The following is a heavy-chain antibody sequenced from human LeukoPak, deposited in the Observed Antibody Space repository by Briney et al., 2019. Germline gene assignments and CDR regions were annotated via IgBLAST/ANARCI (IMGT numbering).Heavy chain of an antibody. D-gene: IGHD2-2*01. CDR3: ARDLFPAARFYYFDY. CDR1: GYTFTDYY. Sequence: ASVKVSCKASGYTFTDYYFHWVRQAPGQGLEWMGIINPSGGSTGYAQKFQGRVTMTRDTSTSTVYMELSSLRSEDTAVYYCARDLFPAARFYYFDYWGQGTLVTVSS. V-gene: IGHV1-46*01. CDR2: INPSGGST. J-gene: IGHJ4*02.